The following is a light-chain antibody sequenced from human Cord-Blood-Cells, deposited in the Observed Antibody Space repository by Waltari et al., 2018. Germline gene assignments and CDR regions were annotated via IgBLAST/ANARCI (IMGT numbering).Light chain of an antibody. CDR3: QQYGSSPRT. CDR2: GAS. V-gene: IGKV3-20*01. Sequence: EFVLTQSPGTLSLSPGESANLSCRASQRVSSSYLSWYQQKPGQAPRLLIYGASSRATGIPDRFSGSGSGTDFTLTISRLEPEDFAVYYCQQYGSSPRTFGQGTKVEIK. CDR1: QRVSSSY. J-gene: IGKJ1*01.